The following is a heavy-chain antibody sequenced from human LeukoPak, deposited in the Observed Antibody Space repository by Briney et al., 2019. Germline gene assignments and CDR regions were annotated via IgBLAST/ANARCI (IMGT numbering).Heavy chain of an antibody. D-gene: IGHD6-13*01. V-gene: IGHV3-21*01. CDR1: GFTFSSYS. CDR3: ASGGRSWSYYFDY. Sequence: GGSLRLSCAASGFTFSSYSMNWVRQAPGKGLEWVSSISSSSSYIYYADSVKGRFTISRDNAKNSLYLQMNSLRAQDTAVHYRASGGRSWSYYFDYWGPGTLVTASS. J-gene: IGHJ4*02. CDR2: ISSSSSYI.